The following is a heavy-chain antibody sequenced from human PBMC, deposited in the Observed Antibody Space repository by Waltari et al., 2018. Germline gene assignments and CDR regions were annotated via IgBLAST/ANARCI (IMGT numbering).Heavy chain of an antibody. CDR3: ARRVQQLGEYYFDY. J-gene: IGHJ4*02. CDR2: IYYSGST. D-gene: IGHD6-13*01. Sequence: QLQLQESGPGLVKPSETLSLTCTVSGGSISSSSYYWGWIRQPPGKGLEWIGSIYYSGSTYSNPALKSRGTISVDTAKNQFSLKLSSVTATDTAVYYCARRVQQLGEYYFDYWGQGTLVTVSS. CDR1: GGSISSSSYY. V-gene: IGHV4-39*01.